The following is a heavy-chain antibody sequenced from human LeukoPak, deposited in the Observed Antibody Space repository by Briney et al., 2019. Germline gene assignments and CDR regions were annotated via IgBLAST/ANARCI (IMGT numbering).Heavy chain of an antibody. J-gene: IGHJ3*02. V-gene: IGHV1-69*13. CDR1: GGTFSSYA. Sequence: SVKVSCKASGGTFSSYAISWVRQAPGQGLEWMGGIIPIFGTANCAQKFQGRVTITADESTSTAYMELSSLRSEDTAVYYCARALGSGSYSGYDAFDIWGQGTMVTVSS. CDR2: IIPIFGTA. CDR3: ARALGSGSYSGYDAFDI. D-gene: IGHD1-26*01.